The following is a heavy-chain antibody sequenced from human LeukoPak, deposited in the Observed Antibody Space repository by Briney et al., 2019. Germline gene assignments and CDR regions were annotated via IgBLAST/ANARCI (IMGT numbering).Heavy chain of an antibody. CDR1: GGSFSGYY. CDR3: ARDSGGYYYDSSGYRYYFDY. Sequence: SETLSLTCAVYGGSFSGYYWGWIRQPPGKGLEWIGSIYYSGSTYYNPSLKSRVTISVDTSKNQFSLKLSSVTAADTAVYYCARDSGGYYYDSSGYRYYFDYWGQGTLVTVSS. V-gene: IGHV4-34*01. D-gene: IGHD3-22*01. J-gene: IGHJ4*02. CDR2: IYYSGST.